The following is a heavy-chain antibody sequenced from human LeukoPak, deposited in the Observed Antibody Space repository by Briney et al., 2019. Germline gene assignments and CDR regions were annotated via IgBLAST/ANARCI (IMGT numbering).Heavy chain of an antibody. CDR2: ISVYNGNT. J-gene: IGHJ4*02. Sequence: ASVKLSCKASGYTFTSYGISWVRQAPGQGLEWMGWISVYNGNTTYAQKLQGRVTMTTDTSTKTAYMERRSLRSDDTAVYYCARGPNYYDCSGYGTGEVDGSWGRGTLVTVSS. V-gene: IGHV1-18*01. CDR1: GYTFTSYG. D-gene: IGHD3-22*01. CDR3: ARGPNYYDCSGYGTGEVDGS.